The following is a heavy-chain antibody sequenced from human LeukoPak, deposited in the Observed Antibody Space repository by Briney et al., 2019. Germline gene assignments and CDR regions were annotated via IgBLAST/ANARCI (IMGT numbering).Heavy chain of an antibody. CDR1: GFTVSSNY. V-gene: IGHV3-53*01. Sequence: PGGSLRLSCAASGFTVSSNYMSWVRQAPGKGLEWVSVIYSGGSTYYADSVKGRFTISRDNSKNTLYLQMNSLRAEDTAVYYCAKGTNVDTAMVNIGVDYWGQGTLVTVSS. CDR2: IYSGGST. D-gene: IGHD5-18*01. J-gene: IGHJ4*02. CDR3: AKGTNVDTAMVNIGVDY.